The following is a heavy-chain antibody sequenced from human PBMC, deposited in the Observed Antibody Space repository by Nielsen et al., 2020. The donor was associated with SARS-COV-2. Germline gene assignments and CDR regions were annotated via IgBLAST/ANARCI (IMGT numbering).Heavy chain of an antibody. CDR2: IKSKTDGGTT. CDR1: GFTFSNAW. J-gene: IGHJ4*02. Sequence: GESLKISCAASGFTFSNAWMSWVRQAPGKGLEWVGRIKSKTDGGTTDYAAPVKGRFTTSRDDSKNTLYLQMNSLKTEDTAVYYCTTGRYSSGWYGMINYWGQGTLVTISS. V-gene: IGHV3-15*01. CDR3: TTGRYSSGWYGMINY. D-gene: IGHD6-19*01.